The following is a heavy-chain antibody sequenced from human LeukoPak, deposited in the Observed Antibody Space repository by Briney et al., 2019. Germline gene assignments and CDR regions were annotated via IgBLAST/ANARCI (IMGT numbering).Heavy chain of an antibody. D-gene: IGHD6-13*01. CDR3: AKDSDCSTWRADY. Sequence: GGSLRLSCAASGFTFSSYGMHWVRQAPGKGLEGVAFIRYDGSNKYYADSVKGRFTISRDNSKNTLYLQMSSLRAEDTAVYYCAKDSDCSTWRADYWGQGTLVTVSS. V-gene: IGHV3-30*02. CDR2: IRYDGSNK. CDR1: GFTFSSYG. J-gene: IGHJ4*02.